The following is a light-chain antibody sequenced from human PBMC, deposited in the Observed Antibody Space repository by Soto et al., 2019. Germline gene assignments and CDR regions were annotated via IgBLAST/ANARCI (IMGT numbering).Light chain of an antibody. V-gene: IGLV2-14*01. J-gene: IGLJ1*01. Sequence: QSVVAQPSSVSGSPGQSITISCTGTSTDVGGYNYVSWYQHHPGKGPKLIIYEVSNRPSGVSDRFSGSKSGNKASLIISNLEAGDESDYYCGSYTSTDTPFVFGTGTKVTVL. CDR3: GSYTSTDTPFV. CDR2: EVS. CDR1: STDVGGYNY.